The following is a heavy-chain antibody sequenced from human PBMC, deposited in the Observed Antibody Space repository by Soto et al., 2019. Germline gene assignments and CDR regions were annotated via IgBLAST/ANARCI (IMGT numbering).Heavy chain of an antibody. J-gene: IGHJ4*02. CDR1: GFTFSSYA. CDR3: ARARFLRDSSGYYSLGPQILDY. Sequence: GGSLRLSCAASGFTFSSYAMHWVRQAPGKGLEWVAVISYDGSNKYYADSVKGRFTISRDNSKNTLYLQMNSLRAEDTAVYYCARARFLRDSSGYYSLGPQILDYWGQGTLVTVSS. V-gene: IGHV3-30-3*01. D-gene: IGHD3-22*01. CDR2: ISYDGSNK.